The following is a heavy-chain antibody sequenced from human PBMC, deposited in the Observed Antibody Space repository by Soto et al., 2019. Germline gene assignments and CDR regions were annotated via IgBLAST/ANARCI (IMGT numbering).Heavy chain of an antibody. V-gene: IGHV4-59*01. CDR1: GGSISSYY. CDR2: IYYSGST. CDR3: ARTPYSYNWNHHPHYYYYYYMDV. J-gene: IGHJ6*03. Sequence: SETLSLTCTVSGGSISSYYWSWIRQPPGKGLEWIGYIYYSGSTNYNPSLKSRVTISVDTSKNQFSLKLSSVTAADTAVYYCARTPYSYNWNHHPHYYYYYYMDVWGKGTTVTVSS. D-gene: IGHD1-20*01.